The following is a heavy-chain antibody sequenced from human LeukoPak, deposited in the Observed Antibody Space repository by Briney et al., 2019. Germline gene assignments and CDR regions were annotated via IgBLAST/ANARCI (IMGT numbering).Heavy chain of an antibody. Sequence: GGSLRLSCAASGFTFSSYAMHWVRQAPGKGLEWVAVISYDGSNKYYADSVKGRFTISRDNSKNTLYLQMNSLRAEDTAVYSCARDHSGRFDPWGQGTLVTVSS. V-gene: IGHV3-30-3*01. CDR1: GFTFSSYA. CDR3: ARDHSGRFDP. J-gene: IGHJ5*02. D-gene: IGHD6-25*01. CDR2: ISYDGSNK.